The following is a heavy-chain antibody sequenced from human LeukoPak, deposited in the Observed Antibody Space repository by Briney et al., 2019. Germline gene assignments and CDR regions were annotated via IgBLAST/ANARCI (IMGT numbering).Heavy chain of an antibody. J-gene: IGHJ6*02. Sequence: SETPSLTCTVSGGSISSYYWSWIRQPPGKGLEWIGFIYYSGSTNYNPSLKSRVTISVDKSKNQFSLKLSSVTAADTAVYYCARVDTMVRGVIYYYYGMDVRGQRTTVTVSS. CDR1: GGSISSYY. CDR2: IYYSGST. D-gene: IGHD3-10*01. CDR3: ARVDTMVRGVIYYYYGMDV. V-gene: IGHV4-59*01.